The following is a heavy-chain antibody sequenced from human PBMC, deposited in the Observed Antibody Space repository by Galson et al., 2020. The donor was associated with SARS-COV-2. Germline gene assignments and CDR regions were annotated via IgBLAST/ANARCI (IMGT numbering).Heavy chain of an antibody. D-gene: IGHD2-15*01. CDR1: GYSINSGYY. CDR2: IHRSGST. CDR3: ARQVVAKTYYFDY. Sequence: ASETLSLTCSVSGYSINSGYYWMWIRQSPERGLEWMANIHRSGSTYYNPSLKSRATISVDTSNNQFSLRLNSMTAADTAVYYCARQVVAKTYYFDYWGRGILVTVSS. V-gene: IGHV4-38-2*02. J-gene: IGHJ4*02.